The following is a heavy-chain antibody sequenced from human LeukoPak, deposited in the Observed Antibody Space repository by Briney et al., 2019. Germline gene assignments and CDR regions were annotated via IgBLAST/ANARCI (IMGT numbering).Heavy chain of an antibody. CDR1: GYTFTSYG. D-gene: IGHD1-26*01. J-gene: IGHJ4*02. Sequence: VASVKVSCKASGYTFTSYGISWVRQAPGQGLEWMGGIIPIFGTANYAQKFQGRVTITADESTSTAYMELSSLRSEDTAVYYCARENLRSSGSYLNYFDYWGQGTLVTVSS. CDR2: IIPIFGTA. CDR3: ARENLRSSGSYLNYFDY. V-gene: IGHV1-69*13.